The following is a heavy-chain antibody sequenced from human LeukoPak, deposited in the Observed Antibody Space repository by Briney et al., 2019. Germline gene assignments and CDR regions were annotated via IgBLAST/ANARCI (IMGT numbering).Heavy chain of an antibody. J-gene: IGHJ5*02. V-gene: IGHV3-21*01. D-gene: IGHD2-2*01. CDR3: ARDTSTSRSNWFDP. CDR2: ISSSSSYI. Sequence: GGSLRLSCASSVFTFSSYSMHWVRQAPGKGLEGVSSISSSSSYIYYADSLKGRFTISRDNAKNSLYLQMNSLRAEDTAVYYCARDTSTSRSNWFDPWGQGTLVTVSS. CDR1: VFTFSSYS.